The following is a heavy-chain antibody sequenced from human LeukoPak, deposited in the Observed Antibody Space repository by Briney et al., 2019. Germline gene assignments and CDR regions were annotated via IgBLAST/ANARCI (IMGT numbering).Heavy chain of an antibody. J-gene: IGHJ4*02. CDR2: IDPHSGGT. CDR1: GYTVTGYY. D-gene: IGHD6-19*01. Sequence: ASVKVSCKASGYTVTGYYIHSVRQAPGQGLEWMGWIDPHSGGTNYAQKFQGRVTMTRDTSISTAYMELSRLRSDDTAVYYCARVGVAGTLYYWGQGTLVTVSS. CDR3: ARVGVAGTLYY. V-gene: IGHV1-2*02.